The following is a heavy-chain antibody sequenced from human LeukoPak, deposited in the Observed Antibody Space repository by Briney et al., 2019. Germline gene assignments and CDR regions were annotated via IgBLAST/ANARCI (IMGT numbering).Heavy chain of an antibody. J-gene: IGHJ4*02. CDR2: ISSSGSTI. CDR3: ARHSTRDYFDY. CDR1: GFTFSSYE. Sequence: GGSLRLSCAASGFTFSSYEMNWVRQAPGKGLEWVSYISSSGSTIYYADSVKGRFTISRDNAKNSLYLQMNSLRAEDTGVYYCARHSTRDYFDYWGQGTLVTVSS. V-gene: IGHV3-48*03. D-gene: IGHD2-21*01.